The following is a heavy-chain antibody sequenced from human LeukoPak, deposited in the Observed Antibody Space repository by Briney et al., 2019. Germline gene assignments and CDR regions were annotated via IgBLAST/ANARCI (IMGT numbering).Heavy chain of an antibody. J-gene: IGHJ4*02. D-gene: IGHD2-15*01. V-gene: IGHV1-46*01. CDR3: ARDRSPSDCSGGSCYKAYYFDY. CDR1: GYTFTSYY. CDR2: INPSGGST. Sequence: ASVKVSCKASGYTFTSYYMHWVRQAPGQGLEWMGIINPSGGSTSYAQKFQGRVTMTRDTSTSTVYMELSSLRSEDTAVYYCARDRSPSDCSGGSCYKAYYFDYWGQGTLVTVSS.